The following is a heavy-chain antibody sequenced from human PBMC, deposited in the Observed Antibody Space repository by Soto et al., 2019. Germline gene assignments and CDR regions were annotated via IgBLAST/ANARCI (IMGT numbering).Heavy chain of an antibody. Sequence: EVQLVESGGGLVKPGGSLRLSCAASGFTFSSYSMNWVRQAPGKGLEWVSSISSSSNSIYYADSVKGRFNIYRDNAQNSLYMQINSLRAEDTAVYYCAREGYGSGGGYFDYWGRGTLVTGSS. CDR3: AREGYGSGGGYFDY. J-gene: IGHJ4*02. D-gene: IGHD3-10*01. CDR1: GFTFSSYS. CDR2: ISSSSNSI. V-gene: IGHV3-21*01.